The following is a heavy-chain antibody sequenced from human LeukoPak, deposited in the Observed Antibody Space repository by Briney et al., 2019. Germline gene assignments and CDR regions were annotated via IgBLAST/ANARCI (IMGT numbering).Heavy chain of an antibody. CDR3: ARDIYGSSGYYYDSAEYFQH. J-gene: IGHJ1*01. V-gene: IGHV3-30*09. Sequence: GGSLRLSCAASGFTFRNYVIHWVRQAPGKGLEWVAVISYDGSNKYYADSVKGRFAISRDNSKNTLYLQMNSLRAEDTAVYYCARDIYGSSGYYYDSAEYFQHWGQGTLVTVSS. CDR2: ISYDGSNK. CDR1: GFTFRNYV. D-gene: IGHD3-22*01.